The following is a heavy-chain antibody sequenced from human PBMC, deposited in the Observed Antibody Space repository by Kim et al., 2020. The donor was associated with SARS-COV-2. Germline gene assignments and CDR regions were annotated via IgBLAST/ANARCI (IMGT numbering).Heavy chain of an antibody. Sequence: ASVKVSCKVSGYRSSNYGVSWVRQVPGQGLEWMGWISVYNDQTKYAQRFQGRVTMTTDTSTRTVDMQLRGLRLDDTAVYYCVREGNYYGSGSYRPPSYYGMDGWGQGTTVIVSS. CDR2: ISVYNDQT. V-gene: IGHV1-18*01. CDR1: GYRSSNYG. D-gene: IGHD3-10*01. CDR3: VREGNYYGSGSYRPPSYYGMDG. J-gene: IGHJ6*02.